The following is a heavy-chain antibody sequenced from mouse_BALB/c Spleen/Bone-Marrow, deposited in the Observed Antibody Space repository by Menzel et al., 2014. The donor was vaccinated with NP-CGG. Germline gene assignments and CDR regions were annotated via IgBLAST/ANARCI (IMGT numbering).Heavy chain of an antibody. Sequence: QVQLQQSGAELARPGASVKMSCKASGYTFTSYTMHWVKHMPGHGLEWIGYINPGSGYTNYNQKVKDKGTLTADKSSSTAYMQLSSLTSEDSEVYYCARSNGNYVLAYWGQGTLVTV. CDR3: ARSNGNYVLAY. CDR1: GYTFTSYT. CDR2: INPGSGYT. D-gene: IGHD2-1*01. V-gene: IGHV1-4*01. J-gene: IGHJ3*01.